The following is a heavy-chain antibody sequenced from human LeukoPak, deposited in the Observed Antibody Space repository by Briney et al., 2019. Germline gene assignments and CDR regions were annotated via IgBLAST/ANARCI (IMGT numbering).Heavy chain of an antibody. CDR2: ISYDGSNK. Sequence: PGGSLRLSCAASGFTFSSYAMHWVRQAPGKGLEWVAVISYDGSNKYYADSVKGRFTISRDNAKNSLYLQMNSLRAEDTAVYCAGYGVRRGWFDPWGQGTLVTVSS. J-gene: IGHJ5*02. V-gene: IGHV3-30*04. CDR3: GYGVRRGWFDP. D-gene: IGHD4-17*01. CDR1: GFTFSSYA.